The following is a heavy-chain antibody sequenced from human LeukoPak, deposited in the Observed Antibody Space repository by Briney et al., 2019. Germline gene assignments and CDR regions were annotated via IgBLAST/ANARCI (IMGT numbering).Heavy chain of an antibody. Sequence: SETLSLTCAVYGGSFSGYYWSWIRQPPGKGLEWIGEINHSGSTNYNPSLKSRVTISVDTSKNQFSLKLSSVTAADTAVYYCARWLLRGPKRYYFDYWGQGTLVTVSS. CDR1: GGSFSGYY. D-gene: IGHD1-26*01. CDR3: ARWLLRGPKRYYFDY. J-gene: IGHJ4*02. V-gene: IGHV4-34*01. CDR2: INHSGST.